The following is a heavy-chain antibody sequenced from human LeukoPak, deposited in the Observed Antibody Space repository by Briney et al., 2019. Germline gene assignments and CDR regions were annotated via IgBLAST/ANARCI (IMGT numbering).Heavy chain of an antibody. Sequence: GGSLRLSCAASGFTFSSYAMHWVRQAPGKGLEWVAVISYDGSNKYYADSVKGRFTISRDNSKNTLYLQMNSLRAEDTAVYYCAREGLAAMVHFDYWGQGTLVTVSS. J-gene: IGHJ4*02. CDR1: GFTFSSYA. D-gene: IGHD5-18*01. CDR2: ISYDGSNK. V-gene: IGHV3-30-3*01. CDR3: AREGLAAMVHFDY.